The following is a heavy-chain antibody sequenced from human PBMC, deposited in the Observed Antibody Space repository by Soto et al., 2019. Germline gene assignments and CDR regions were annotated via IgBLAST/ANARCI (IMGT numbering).Heavy chain of an antibody. Sequence: QVQLVQSGAEVKKPGASVKVSCKASGYTFTDYYMNWVRQAPGQGLEWMGWINPNNGVTNYAQKFQGRVTMTRDTSISTAYMDLRRLISDETALYYCARGALTVANWFDPWGQGTQVTVSS. D-gene: IGHD6-19*01. CDR3: ARGALTVANWFDP. V-gene: IGHV1-2*02. CDR2: INPNNGVT. CDR1: GYTFTDYY. J-gene: IGHJ5*02.